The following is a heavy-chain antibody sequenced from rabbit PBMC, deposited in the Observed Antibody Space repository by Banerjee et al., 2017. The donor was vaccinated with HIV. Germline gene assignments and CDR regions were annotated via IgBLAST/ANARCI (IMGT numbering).Heavy chain of an antibody. V-gene: IGHV1S40*01. CDR1: GFTISSSGY. J-gene: IGHJ4*01. CDR2: IETGSGST. CDR3: ARNAGSSFWSSYLEL. Sequence: QSLEESGGGLVQPEGSLTLTCTVSGFTISSSGYMCWVRQAPGKGLEWIGCIETGSGSTYYASWAKGRFTITKTSSTTMTLQMTSLTAADTATYFCARNAGSSFWSSYLELWGPGTLVTVS. D-gene: IGHD8-1*01.